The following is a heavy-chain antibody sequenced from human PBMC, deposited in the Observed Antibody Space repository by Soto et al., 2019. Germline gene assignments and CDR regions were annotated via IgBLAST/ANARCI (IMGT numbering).Heavy chain of an antibody. Sequence: QMQLQESGPGLVKPSQTLSLTCNVSGGSISSGTSYWTWIRQHPGEGLEWIGHIYFTGATYSNPYLRNRLSMSVDTSKNQFSLKFTSVTAADTATYYCTSIPRRGYSYGIDYWGQGTLVAVSS. V-gene: IGHV4-31*03. J-gene: IGHJ4*02. CDR2: IYFTGAT. CDR3: TSIPRRGYSYGIDY. CDR1: GGSISSGTSY. D-gene: IGHD2-21*02.